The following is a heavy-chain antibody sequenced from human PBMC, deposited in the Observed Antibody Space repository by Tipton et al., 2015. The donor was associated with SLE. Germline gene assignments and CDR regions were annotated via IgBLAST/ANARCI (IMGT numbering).Heavy chain of an antibody. Sequence: SLRLSCAVSGFTFSNNWMAWVRQAPGKGLEWVAHIQQDGSEEYYVDSVKGRFSVSRDNAKNSLYLQMNSLRVEDTAVYYCAREYHGRFYVNGAFDIWGQGTMVTVSS. V-gene: IGHV3-7*01. CDR3: AREYHGRFYVNGAFDI. J-gene: IGHJ3*02. CDR1: GFTFSNNW. D-gene: IGHD1-26*01. CDR2: IQQDGSEE.